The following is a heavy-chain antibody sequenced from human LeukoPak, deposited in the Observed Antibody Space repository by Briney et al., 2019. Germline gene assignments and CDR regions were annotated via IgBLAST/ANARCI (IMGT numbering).Heavy chain of an antibody. V-gene: IGHV1-2*06. J-gene: IGHJ4*02. Sequence: ASVKVSCKASGYTFTGYYMHWVRQAPGQGLEWMGRINPNSGGTNYAQKFQGRVTMTRDTSISTAYMELSSLRSDDTAVYYCASSAGVVATSSYYYFDYRGQGTLVTVSS. CDR1: GYTFTGYY. CDR2: INPNSGGT. CDR3: ASSAGVVATSSYYYFDY. D-gene: IGHD5-12*01.